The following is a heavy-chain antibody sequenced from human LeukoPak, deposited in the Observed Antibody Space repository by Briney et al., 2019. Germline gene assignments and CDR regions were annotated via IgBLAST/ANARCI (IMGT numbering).Heavy chain of an antibody. Sequence: GGNLRLSCAASGFTFSDYGMNWVRQTPGKGLEWVSAIGGRGGSAYYADSVKGRFTISRDNPKNTLYLQMNSLRAEDTAVYYCAKLRSSWSVDYWGQGTLVTVSS. J-gene: IGHJ4*02. CDR1: GFTFSDYG. CDR3: AKLRSSWSVDY. CDR2: IGGRGGSA. V-gene: IGHV3-23*01. D-gene: IGHD6-13*01.